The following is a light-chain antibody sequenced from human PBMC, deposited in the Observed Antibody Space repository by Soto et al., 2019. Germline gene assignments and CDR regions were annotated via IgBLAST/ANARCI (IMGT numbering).Light chain of an antibody. J-gene: IGLJ2*01. V-gene: IGLV1-47*01. CDR3: AAWDDTLNGLV. CDR1: SSNIGSNY. Sequence: QSVLTQPPSASGTPGQRVTISCSGSSSNIGSNYVYWYQQVPGTAPRLLMYRASQRPPGVPDRFSGSKSGTSASLAISGLRSEDEADYYCAAWDDTLNGLVFGGGTKLTV. CDR2: RAS.